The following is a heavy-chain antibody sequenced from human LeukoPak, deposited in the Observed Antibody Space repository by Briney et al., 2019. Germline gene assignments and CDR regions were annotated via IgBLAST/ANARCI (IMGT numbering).Heavy chain of an antibody. CDR1: GGSFSGYY. CDR3: ARNAIPAGVDY. Sequence: SETLSLTCAVYGGSFSGYYWSWIRQPPGKGLEWIGEINHSGSTNYNPSLKSRVTISVDTSKNQFSPKLSSVTAADTTVYYCARNAIPAGVDYWGQGTLVTVSS. V-gene: IGHV4-34*01. CDR2: INHSGST. D-gene: IGHD1-14*01. J-gene: IGHJ4*02.